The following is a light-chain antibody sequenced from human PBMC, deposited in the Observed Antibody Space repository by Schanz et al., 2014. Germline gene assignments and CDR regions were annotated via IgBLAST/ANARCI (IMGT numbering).Light chain of an antibody. Sequence: ETVLTQSPGVLSLSPGERAVLSCRASQTVTSSYLAWYQQKPGRSPTLVMYAASTRATGIPDRFSGGGSGTDFTLTINRLEPEDFAVYFCQQYGSSPRTFGQGTKVEIK. J-gene: IGKJ1*01. CDR1: QTVTSSY. CDR2: AAS. V-gene: IGKV3-20*01. CDR3: QQYGSSPRT.